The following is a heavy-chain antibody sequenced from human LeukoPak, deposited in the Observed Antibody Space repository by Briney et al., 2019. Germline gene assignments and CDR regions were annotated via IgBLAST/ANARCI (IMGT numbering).Heavy chain of an antibody. CDR2: IKGDGSEI. CDR1: GFSFSTYW. V-gene: IGHV3-7*01. CDR3: GRCGLTHAIDY. Sequence: GGSLRLSCEASGFSFSTYWMTWVRRAPGKGLEWVANIKGDGSEIYYVDSVRGRFTISRDNAKNSLYLQMNSLRAEDTALYYCGRCGLTHAIDYWGQGTLVTVSS. J-gene: IGHJ4*02. D-gene: IGHD4-23*01.